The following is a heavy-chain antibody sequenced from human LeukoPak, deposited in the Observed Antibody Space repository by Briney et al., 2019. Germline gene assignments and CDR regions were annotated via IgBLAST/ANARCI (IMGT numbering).Heavy chain of an antibody. D-gene: IGHD6-19*01. CDR1: GFTFSSYS. V-gene: IGHV3-21*01. J-gene: IGHJ4*02. CDR2: ISSSSSYI. Sequence: GGSLRLSCAASGFTFSSYSMNWDRQAPGKGLEWVSSISSSSSYIYYADSVKGRFTISRDNAKNSLYLQMNSLRAEDTAVYYCAREIAVAGSYYFDYWGQGTLVTVSS. CDR3: AREIAVAGSYYFDY.